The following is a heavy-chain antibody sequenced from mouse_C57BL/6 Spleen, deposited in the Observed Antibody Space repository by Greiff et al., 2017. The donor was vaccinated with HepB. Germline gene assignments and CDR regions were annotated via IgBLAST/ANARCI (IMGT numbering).Heavy chain of an antibody. D-gene: IGHD2-4*01. V-gene: IGHV1-55*01. CDR3: ARGGDYDVKAMDY. CDR2: IYPGSGST. CDR1: GYTFTSYW. J-gene: IGHJ4*01. Sequence: QVQLQQPGAELVKPGASVKMSCKASGYTFTSYWITWVKQRPGQGLEWIGDIYPGSGSTNYNEKFKSKATLTVDTSSSTAYMQLSSLTSEDSAVYYCARGGDYDVKAMDYWGQGTSVTVSS.